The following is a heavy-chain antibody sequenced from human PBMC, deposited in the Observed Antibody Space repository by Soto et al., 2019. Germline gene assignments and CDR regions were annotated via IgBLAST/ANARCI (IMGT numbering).Heavy chain of an antibody. J-gene: IGHJ4*02. D-gene: IGHD2-8*02. CDR1: GGSISSGGYY. V-gene: IGHV4-31*03. Sequence: SETLSLTCTVSGGSISSGGYYWSWIRQHPGKGLEWIGYIYYSGSTYYNPSLKSRVTISVDTSKNQFSLKLSSVTAADTAVYYCARKIPDTGGFDYWGQGTLVTVSS. CDR3: ARKIPDTGGFDY. CDR2: IYYSGST.